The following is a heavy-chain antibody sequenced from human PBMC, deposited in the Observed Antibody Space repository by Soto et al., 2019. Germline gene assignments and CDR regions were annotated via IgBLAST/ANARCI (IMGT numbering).Heavy chain of an antibody. Sequence: TLSLTCTFSGGSINSYFWSWIRQSPGKGLEWIGHIYYSGSTSYSPSLKSRVSISVDTSKNQFSLEVHSVTAADTAVYYCARAGTNMVQFDYWGQGTLVTVSS. J-gene: IGHJ4*02. CDR3: ARAGTNMVQFDY. D-gene: IGHD3-10*01. V-gene: IGHV4-59*01. CDR2: IYYSGST. CDR1: GGSINSYF.